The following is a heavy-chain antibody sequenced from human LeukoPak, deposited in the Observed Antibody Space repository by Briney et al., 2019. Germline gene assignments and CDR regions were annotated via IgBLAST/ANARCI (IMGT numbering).Heavy chain of an antibody. CDR2: ISSSGSTI. CDR3: ARDHLVPAAIGGAFDI. Sequence: GGSLRLSCAASGFTFSDYYMSWIRQAPGKGLEWVSYISSSGSTIYYADSVKGRFTISRDNAKNSLYLQMNSLRAEDTTVYYCARDHLVPAAIGGAFDIWGQGTMVTVSS. J-gene: IGHJ3*02. D-gene: IGHD2-2*01. CDR1: GFTFSDYY. V-gene: IGHV3-11*01.